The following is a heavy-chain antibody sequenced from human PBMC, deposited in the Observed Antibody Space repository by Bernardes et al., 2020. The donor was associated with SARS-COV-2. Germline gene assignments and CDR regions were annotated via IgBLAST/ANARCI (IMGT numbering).Heavy chain of an antibody. J-gene: IGHJ4*02. CDR1: GGSISSGGYY. V-gene: IGHV4-31*03. D-gene: IGHD2-2*01. CDR2: IYYSGST. Sequence: SESLSLTCTVSGGSISSGGYYWSWLLQHPGKGLEWIGYIYYSGSTYYNPSLKSRVTISVDTSKNQFSLKLSSVTAADTAVYYCARVGGCSSTSCYYYFDYWGQGTLVTVSS. CDR3: ARVGGCSSTSCYYYFDY.